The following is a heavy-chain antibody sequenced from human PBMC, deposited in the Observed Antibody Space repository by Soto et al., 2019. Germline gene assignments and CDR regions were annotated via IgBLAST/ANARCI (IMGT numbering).Heavy chain of an antibody. CDR3: ASVDTTTRDYYYGMDV. V-gene: IGHV1-46*01. D-gene: IGHD5-18*01. Sequence: GXSVKVSCKASGYTFTSYYMHWVRQAPGQGLEWMGIINPSGGSTSYAQKLQGRVTMTRDMSTSTVYMELSSLRSEDTAVYYCASVDTTTRDYYYGMDVWGQGTTVTVSS. J-gene: IGHJ6*02. CDR1: GYTFTSYY. CDR2: INPSGGST.